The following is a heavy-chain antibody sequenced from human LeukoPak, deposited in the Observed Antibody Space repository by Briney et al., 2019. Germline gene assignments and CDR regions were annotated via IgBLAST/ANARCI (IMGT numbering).Heavy chain of an antibody. D-gene: IGHD2-21*01. CDR1: GDSISSYY. Sequence: PSETLSLTCTVSGDSISSYYWSWIRQPPGKGLEWIGYIYYSGSTNYNPSLKSRVTISVDTSKNQFSLKLSSVTAADTAVYYCARRRWGYHYYFDYWGQGTLVTVSS. CDR2: IYYSGST. V-gene: IGHV4-59*08. J-gene: IGHJ4*02. CDR3: ARRRWGYHYYFDY.